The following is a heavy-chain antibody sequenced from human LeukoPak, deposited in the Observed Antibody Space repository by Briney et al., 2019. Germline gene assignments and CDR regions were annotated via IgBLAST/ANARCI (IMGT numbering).Heavy chain of an antibody. Sequence: GGSLRLSCAASGFTSSSYSMNWVRQAPGKGLEWVSSISSSSSYIYHADSVKGRFTISRDNAKNSLYLQMNSLRAEDTAVYYCARSGEYGSFDYWGQGTLVAVSS. CDR1: GFTSSSYS. V-gene: IGHV3-21*01. CDR3: ARSGEYGSFDY. D-gene: IGHD2/OR15-2a*01. CDR2: ISSSSSYI. J-gene: IGHJ4*02.